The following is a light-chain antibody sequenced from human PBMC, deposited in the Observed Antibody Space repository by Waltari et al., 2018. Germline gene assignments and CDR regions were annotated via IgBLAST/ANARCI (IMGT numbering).Light chain of an antibody. J-gene: IGLJ2*01. V-gene: IGLV2-23*03. CDR2: EGN. Sequence: QSALTQPASVSGSPGQSITISCTGTSSDIGSYNLVSGYQQHPGKAPKLMIYEGNKRPSGISDRFSGSKSGNTASLTISGLQAEDEADYYCCSYAGSSTFHVFGGGTKLTVL. CDR3: CSYAGSSTFHV. CDR1: SSDIGSYNL.